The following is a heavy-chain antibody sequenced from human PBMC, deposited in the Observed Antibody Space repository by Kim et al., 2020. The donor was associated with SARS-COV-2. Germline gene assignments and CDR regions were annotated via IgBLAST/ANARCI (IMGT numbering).Heavy chain of an antibody. J-gene: IGHJ2*01. D-gene: IGHD2-21*02. Sequence: SETLSLTFAVYGGSFSGYYWSWIRQPPGKGLEWIGEINHSGSTNYNPSLKSRVTISVDTSKNQFSLKLSSVTAADTAVYYCARGKKVRGGNSPYWYFDLWGRGTLVTVSS. CDR2: INHSGST. V-gene: IGHV4-34*01. CDR3: ARGKKVRGGNSPYWYFDL. CDR1: GGSFSGYY.